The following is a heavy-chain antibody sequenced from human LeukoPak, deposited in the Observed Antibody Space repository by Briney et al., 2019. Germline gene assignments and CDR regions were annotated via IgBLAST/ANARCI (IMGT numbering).Heavy chain of an antibody. V-gene: IGHV1-46*01. D-gene: IGHD3-10*01. CDR1: GYTFTSYY. CDR3: ARTGQLDYGSGGYCYMDV. CDR2: INPSGGST. Sequence: GASVTVSCKASGYTFTSYYMHWVRQAPGQGLEWMGIINPSGGSTSYAQKFQGRVTMTRDMSTSTVYMELSSLRSEDTAVYYCARTGQLDYGSGGYCYMDVWGKGTTVTVSS. J-gene: IGHJ6*03.